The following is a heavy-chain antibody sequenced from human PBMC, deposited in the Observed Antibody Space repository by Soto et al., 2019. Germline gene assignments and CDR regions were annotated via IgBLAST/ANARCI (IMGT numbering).Heavy chain of an antibody. CDR3: ARPLWRDDYNWGYFDL. J-gene: IGHJ2*01. CDR2: ISYDGSNK. Sequence: QVQLVESGGGVVQPGRSLRLSCAASGFTFSSYAMHWVRQAPGKGLEWVAVISYDGSNKYYADSVKGRFTISRDNSKITLYLHMNSLRAEDTAVYYCARPLWRDDYNWGYFDLWGRGTLVTVSS. CDR1: GFTFSSYA. V-gene: IGHV3-30-3*01. D-gene: IGHD4-4*01.